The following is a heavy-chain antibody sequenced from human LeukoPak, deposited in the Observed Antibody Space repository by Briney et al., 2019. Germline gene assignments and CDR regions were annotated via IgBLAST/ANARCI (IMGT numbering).Heavy chain of an antibody. D-gene: IGHD3-22*01. V-gene: IGHV3-30*02. J-gene: IGHJ4*02. CDR2: IRYDGSNK. Sequence: PGGSLRLSCAASGFTFSSYGVHWVRQAPGKGLEWVAFIRYDGSNKYYADSVKGRFTISRDNSKNTLYLQMNSLRAEDTAVYYCAKVSGYYSPFDHWGQGTLVTVSS. CDR1: GFTFSSYG. CDR3: AKVSGYYSPFDH.